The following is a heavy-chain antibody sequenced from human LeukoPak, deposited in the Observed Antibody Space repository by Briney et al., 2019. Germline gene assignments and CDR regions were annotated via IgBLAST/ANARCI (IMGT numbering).Heavy chain of an antibody. CDR1: GGSFSGYY. J-gene: IGHJ5*02. Sequence: SQTLSLTCAVYGGSFSGYYCSWIRHPPAKGLEWIGEINHSGSTNYNPSLKSRVTISVDTSKNQISLKLGSVTAAGTPLYYFAPQTLRRWFEPWGQGTLVTVSS. CDR3: APQTLRRWFEP. CDR2: INHSGST. V-gene: IGHV4-34*01.